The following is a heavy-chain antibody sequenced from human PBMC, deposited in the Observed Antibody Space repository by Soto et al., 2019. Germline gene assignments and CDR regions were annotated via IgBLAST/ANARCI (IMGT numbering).Heavy chain of an antibody. CDR1: GYTFTTFG. CDR3: ARSRDYYNDY. CDR2: TSTDSGNT. Sequence: QVQLVQSGTEVKKPGASVKVSCKASGYTFTTFGITWVRQAPGQGLEWVGWTSTDSGNTNYAQKFQGRITMTTDTSTSTVYMEVRTLRSDDTAVYYCARSRDYYNDYCGQGSLVTVSS. V-gene: IGHV1-18*01. J-gene: IGHJ4*02.